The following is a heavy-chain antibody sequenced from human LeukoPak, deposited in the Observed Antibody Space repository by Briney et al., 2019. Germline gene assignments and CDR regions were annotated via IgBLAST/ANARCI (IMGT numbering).Heavy chain of an antibody. Sequence: GGSLRLSCAASGFTFSSYAMSWVRQAPGKGLEWASAISGSGGSTYYADAVKGRFTISRDNSNNTLYLQMNSLRAVGKAVYYCAKVRGSWPPRHDAFDIWGRGTMVTVSS. D-gene: IGHD3-10*01. CDR3: AKVRGSWPPRHDAFDI. CDR1: GFTFSSYA. CDR2: ISGSGGST. J-gene: IGHJ3*02. V-gene: IGHV3-23*01.